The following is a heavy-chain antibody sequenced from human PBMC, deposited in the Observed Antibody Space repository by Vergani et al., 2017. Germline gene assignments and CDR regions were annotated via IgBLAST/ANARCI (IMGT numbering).Heavy chain of an antibody. CDR2: IYYSGST. V-gene: IGHV4-30-4*08. CDR1: GGSISSGDYY. J-gene: IGHJ3*02. CDR3: AGEPFRYYYGSGSYYHDAFDI. D-gene: IGHD3-10*01. Sequence: QVQLQESGPGLVKPSQTLSLTCTVSGGSISSGDYYWSWIRQPPGKGLEWIGYIYYSGSTYYNPSLTSRVTISVDTSKNQFSLKLSSVTAADPAVYYCAGEPFRYYYGSGSYYHDAFDIWGQGTMVTVSS.